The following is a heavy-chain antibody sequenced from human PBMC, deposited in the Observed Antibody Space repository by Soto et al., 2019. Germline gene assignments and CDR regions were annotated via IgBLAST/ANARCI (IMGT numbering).Heavy chain of an antibody. D-gene: IGHD6-13*01. Sequence: SETLSLTCTVSGGSIDYYHWTWIRQPPGKGLEWIGYVSDSGGTSYNPSLQSRVSISVDSSRNQFSLRLTSVTAADTAVYYCARDSTRWFPYYGVDVWGPGTSVTVSS. CDR3: ARDSTRWFPYYGVDV. J-gene: IGHJ6*02. CDR2: VSDSGGT. V-gene: IGHV4-59*01. CDR1: GGSIDYYH.